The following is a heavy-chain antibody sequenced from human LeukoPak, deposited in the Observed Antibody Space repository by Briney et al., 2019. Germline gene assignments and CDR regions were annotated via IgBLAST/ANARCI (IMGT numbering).Heavy chain of an antibody. CDR3: ASGVTTVTYANYFGY. CDR1: GFTFSDYY. D-gene: IGHD4-17*01. V-gene: IGHV3-11*01. Sequence: PGGSLRLSCAASGFTFSDYYMSWIRQAPGKGLEWVSYISSSGSTIYYADSVKGRFTISRDNAKNSLYLQMNSLRAEDTAVYYCASGVTTVTYANYFGYWGQGTLVTVSS. CDR2: ISSSGSTI. J-gene: IGHJ4*02.